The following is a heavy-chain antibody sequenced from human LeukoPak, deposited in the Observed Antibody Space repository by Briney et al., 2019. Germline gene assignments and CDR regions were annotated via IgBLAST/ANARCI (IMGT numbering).Heavy chain of an antibody. J-gene: IGHJ4*02. V-gene: IGHV1-8*03. CDR3: ARGRYERGYYFDY. D-gene: IGHD1-14*01. CDR1: GYTFTSYG. CDR2: MNPNSGNT. Sequence: GASVKVSCKASGYTFTSYGINWVRQATGQGLEWMGWMNPNSGNTGYAQKFQGRVTITRNTSISTAYMELSSLRSEDTAVYYCARGRYERGYYFDYWGQGTLVTVSS.